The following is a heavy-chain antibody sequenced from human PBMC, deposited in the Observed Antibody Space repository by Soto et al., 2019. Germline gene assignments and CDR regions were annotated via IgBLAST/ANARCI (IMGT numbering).Heavy chain of an antibody. J-gene: IGHJ6*02. CDR1: GFTFNTYA. V-gene: IGHV3-30*03. Sequence: QVQLVESGGGVVQPGRSLRLSCSASGFTFNTYAMHWVRQAPGKGLEWVAVIPYDGINIYYADSVKGRFTISRDNSKSTLYLQMNSLRAEDTAVYYCATAWGRHYHNGMEVWGQGTTVTVSS. D-gene: IGHD3-16*01. CDR3: ATAWGRHYHNGMEV. CDR2: IPYDGINI.